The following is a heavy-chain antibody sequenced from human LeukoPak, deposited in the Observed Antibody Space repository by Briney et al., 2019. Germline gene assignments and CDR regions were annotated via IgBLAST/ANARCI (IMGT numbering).Heavy chain of an antibody. D-gene: IGHD5-24*01. CDR2: IYPGDSDT. CDR3: ARHTVEMATIADY. CDR1: GYSLTSYW. Sequence: GESLKISCKGSGYSLTSYWIGWVRQMPRKGLEWMGIIYPGDSDTRYSPSFQGQVTISADKSISTAYLQWSSLKASDTAMYYCARHTVEMATIADYWGQGTLVTVSS. J-gene: IGHJ4*02. V-gene: IGHV5-51*01.